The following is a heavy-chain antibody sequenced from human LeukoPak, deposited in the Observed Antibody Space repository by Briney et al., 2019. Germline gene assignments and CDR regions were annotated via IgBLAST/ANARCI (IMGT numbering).Heavy chain of an antibody. V-gene: IGHV3-23*01. CDR1: GFPFNSYA. CDR2: ISGSGGLT. Sequence: GGSLRLSCTASGFPFNSYAMNWVRQAPGKGLEWVSVISGSGGLTYHADSVKGRFTVSRDNSKNTLYLQMNSPRAEDTAVYSCAKGYYDYIWGSYRSDAFDIWGQGTMVTVSS. J-gene: IGHJ3*02. D-gene: IGHD3-16*02. CDR3: AKGYYDYIWGSYRSDAFDI.